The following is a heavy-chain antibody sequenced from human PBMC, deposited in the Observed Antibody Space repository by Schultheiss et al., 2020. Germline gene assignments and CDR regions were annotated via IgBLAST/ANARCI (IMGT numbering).Heavy chain of an antibody. CDR2: IAYDGSNK. V-gene: IGHV3-30*18. CDR1: GFTFSGYG. J-gene: IGHJ5*02. CDR3: AKDGPRYCTSISCSRNWFDP. Sequence: GGSLRLSCAASGFTFSGYGMHWVRQAPGKGLEWVAVIAYDGSNKYHADSVKGRFTISRDNSKNTLFLQMNSLRAEDTAVYYCAKDGPRYCTSISCSRNWFDPRGKGTLVTVSS. D-gene: IGHD2-2*01.